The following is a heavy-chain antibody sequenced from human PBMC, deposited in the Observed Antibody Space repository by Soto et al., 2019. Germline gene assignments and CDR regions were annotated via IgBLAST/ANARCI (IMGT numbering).Heavy chain of an antibody. CDR3: AIGYYGSGSSYFDY. Sequence: GGNLRLSCSASGFTVAESALHWVRQATGKGLEWVSVISWNSRSIDYADSVKGRFTISRDNAKNSLFLQMNSLRPEDTALYYTAIGYYGSGSSYFDYWCQGTMVRVAS. D-gene: IGHD3-10*01. CDR2: ISWNSRSI. J-gene: IGHJ4*03. CDR1: GFTVAESA. V-gene: IGHV3-9*01.